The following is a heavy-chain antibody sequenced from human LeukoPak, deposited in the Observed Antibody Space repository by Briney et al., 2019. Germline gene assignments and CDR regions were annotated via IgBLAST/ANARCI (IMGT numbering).Heavy chain of an antibody. CDR3: ARVSTTVTEDDAFDI. J-gene: IGHJ3*02. CDR2: INPNSGGT. V-gene: IGHV1-2*02. Sequence: ASVKVSCKASGYTFTGYYMHWVRQAPGQGLKWMGWINPNSGGTNYAQKFQGRVTMTRDTSISTAYMELSRLRSDDTAVYYCARVSTTVTEDDAFDIWGQGTMVTVSS. D-gene: IGHD4-17*01. CDR1: GYTFTGYY.